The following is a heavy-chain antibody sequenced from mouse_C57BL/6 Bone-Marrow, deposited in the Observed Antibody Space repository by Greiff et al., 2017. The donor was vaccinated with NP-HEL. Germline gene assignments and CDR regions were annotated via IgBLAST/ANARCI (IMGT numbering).Heavy chain of an antibody. CDR2: ISSGSSTI. J-gene: IGHJ2*01. D-gene: IGHD4-1*01. V-gene: IGHV5-17*01. CDR3: ARTGLYFDY. CDR1: GFTFSDYG. Sequence: EVKLMESGGGLVKPGGSLKLSCAASGFTFSDYGMHWVRQAPEKGLEWVAYISSGSSTIYYADTVKGRFTISRDHAKNTLFLQMTSLRSEDTAMYYCARTGLYFDYWGQGTTLTVSS.